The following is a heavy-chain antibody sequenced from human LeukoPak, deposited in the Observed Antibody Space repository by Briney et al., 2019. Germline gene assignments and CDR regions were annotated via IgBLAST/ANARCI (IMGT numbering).Heavy chain of an antibody. V-gene: IGHV4-61*02. CDR3: ARASPPVVPAAYYYYYMDV. Sequence: SETLSLTCAVSGYSISSGYYWGWIRQPAGKGLEWIGRIYTSGSTNYNPSLKSRVTISVDTSKNQFSLKLSSVTAADTAVYYCARASPPVVPAAYYYYYMDVWGKGTTVTVSS. CDR1: GYSISSGYY. CDR2: IYTSGST. J-gene: IGHJ6*03. D-gene: IGHD2-2*01.